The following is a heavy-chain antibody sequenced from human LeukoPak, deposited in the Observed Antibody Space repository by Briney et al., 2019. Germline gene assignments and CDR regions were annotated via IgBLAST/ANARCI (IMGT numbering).Heavy chain of an antibody. CDR2: ISGSSSYI. CDR3: ARGGPRITIFGVVPVDV. V-gene: IGHV3-21*01. J-gene: IGHJ6*04. CDR1: GFTFSSYS. D-gene: IGHD3-3*01. Sequence: GGSLRLSCAASGFTFSSYSMNWVRQAPGKGLEWVSSISGSSSYIYYADSVKGRFTMSRDNAKTSLYLQLNSLRAEDTAVYYCARGGPRITIFGVVPVDVWGKGTTVTVSS.